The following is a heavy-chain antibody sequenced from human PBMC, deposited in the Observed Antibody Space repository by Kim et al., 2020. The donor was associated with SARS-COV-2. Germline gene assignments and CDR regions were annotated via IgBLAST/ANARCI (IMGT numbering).Heavy chain of an antibody. Sequence: SETLSLTCSVSGGSINLYYWSWIRQPPGKGLEWIGYIKDTGSTTYNPSLKSRGTISVDTSKNQFSLRLSYVTAADTAFYYCARYSGFSNLFFAYWGQGTLVTVSS. V-gene: IGHV4-59*01. CDR2: IKDTGST. CDR1: GGSINLYY. J-gene: IGHJ4*02. CDR3: ARYSGFSNLFFAY. D-gene: IGHD5-18*01.